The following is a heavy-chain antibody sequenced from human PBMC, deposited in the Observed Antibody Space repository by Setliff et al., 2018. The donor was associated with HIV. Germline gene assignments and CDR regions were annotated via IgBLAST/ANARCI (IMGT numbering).Heavy chain of an antibody. CDR3: AREHGEYCSGGTCYHHYYFDY. CDR1: GYSLTNYA. Sequence: SVKVSCKASGYSLTNYAMQWVRQAPGQRLEWMGKIIPKSDTRDYAQKLRGRVTITADKPSNTVYMELTSLTSEDTAVYYCAREHGEYCSGGTCYHHYYFDYWGPGTLVTVSS. D-gene: IGHD2-15*01. V-gene: IGHV1-69*06. J-gene: IGHJ4*02. CDR2: IIPKSDTR.